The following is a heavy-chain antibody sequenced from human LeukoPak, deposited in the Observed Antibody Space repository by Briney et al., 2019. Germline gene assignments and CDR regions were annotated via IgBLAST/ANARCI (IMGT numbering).Heavy chain of an antibody. D-gene: IGHD3-22*01. CDR2: ISYDGSNK. V-gene: IGHV3-30*04. CDR3: ARAPNYYDSSAYYFDY. J-gene: IGHJ4*02. CDR1: GFSFSTYE. Sequence: PGGSLRLSCTASGFSFSTYEMNWVRQAPGKGLEWVAVISYDGSNKYYADSVKGRFTISRDNSKNTLYLQMNSLRAEDTAVYYCARAPNYYDSSAYYFDYWGQGTLVTVSS.